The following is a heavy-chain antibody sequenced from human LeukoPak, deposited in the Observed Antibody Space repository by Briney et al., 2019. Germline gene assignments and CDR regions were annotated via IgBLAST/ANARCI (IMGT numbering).Heavy chain of an antibody. V-gene: IGHV1-69*06. Sequence: GASVKVSCKASGGTFSSYAISWVRQAPGQGLEWMGGIIPIFGTANYAQKFQGRVTITADKSTSTAYMELSSLKSEDTAVYYCAREINDYGDSFDIWGQGTMVTVSS. J-gene: IGHJ3*02. CDR1: GGTFSSYA. CDR2: IIPIFGTA. CDR3: AREINDYGDSFDI. D-gene: IGHD4-17*01.